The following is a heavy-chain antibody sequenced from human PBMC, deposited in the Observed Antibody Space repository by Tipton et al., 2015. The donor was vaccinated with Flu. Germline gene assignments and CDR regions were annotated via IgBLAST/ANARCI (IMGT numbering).Heavy chain of an antibody. CDR3: ARLPTRSYCPDY. J-gene: IGHJ4*02. V-gene: IGHV4-4*09. CDR1: GGFISSYY. CDR2: IYNSEYT. Sequence: TLSLTCTVSGGFISSYYWNWIRQPPGKGLEWIGYIYNSEYTKYNPSLKSRVTISVDTSKKQFSLQLRSVTATDTAVYYCARLPTRSYCPDYWGQGTLVTVSS. D-gene: IGHD1-26*01.